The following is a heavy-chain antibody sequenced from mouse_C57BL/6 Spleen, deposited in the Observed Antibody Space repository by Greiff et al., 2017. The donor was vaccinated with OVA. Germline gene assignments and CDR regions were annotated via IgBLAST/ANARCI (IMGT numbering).Heavy chain of an antibody. D-gene: IGHD1-1*01. CDR3: TRDGEGYYYGSSYWYFDV. Sequence: EVQRVESGEGLVKPGGSLKLSCADSGFTFSSYAMSWVRQTPEKRLEWVAYISSGGDYIYYADTVKGRFTISRDNARNTLYLQMSSLKSEDTAMYYCTRDGEGYYYGSSYWYFDVWGTGTTVTVSS. CDR1: GFTFSSYA. CDR2: ISSGGDYI. V-gene: IGHV5-9-1*02. J-gene: IGHJ1*03.